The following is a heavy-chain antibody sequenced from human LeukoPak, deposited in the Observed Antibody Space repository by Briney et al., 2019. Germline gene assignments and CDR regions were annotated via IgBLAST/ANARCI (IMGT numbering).Heavy chain of an antibody. CDR3: ARDSRGVTTDY. CDR1: EYTFTPYY. V-gene: IGHV1-2*02. D-gene: IGHD4-17*01. Sequence: ASVKASYKPSEYTFTPYYMHWVPQAPGHRLEWMGWINPNSSDKNYAQTFQGRVTMTRDKSISTVYMELSRLRSDDTAVYYCARDSRGVTTDYWGQGTLVTVSS. J-gene: IGHJ4*02. CDR2: INPNSSDK.